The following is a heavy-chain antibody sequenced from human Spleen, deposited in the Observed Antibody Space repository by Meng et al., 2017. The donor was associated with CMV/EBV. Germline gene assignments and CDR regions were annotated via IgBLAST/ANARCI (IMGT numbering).Heavy chain of an antibody. CDR3: ARGRTMVRGVIIRDAFDI. D-gene: IGHD3-10*01. CDR2: LNPNSGNT. Sequence: ASVKVSCKASGSTFTNFDINSVRQATGQGLQWMGWLNPNSGNTGYAPGLQGRVTITRNTSISTAFLEMSSLRSEDSAVYYCARGRTMVRGVIIRDAFDIWGQGTLVTVSS. J-gene: IGHJ3*02. V-gene: IGHV1-8*03. CDR1: GSTFTNFD.